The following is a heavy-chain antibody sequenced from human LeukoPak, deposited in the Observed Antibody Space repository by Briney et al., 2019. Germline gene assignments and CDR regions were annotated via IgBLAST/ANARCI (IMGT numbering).Heavy chain of an antibody. CDR3: ARLRWQLVGPYFDY. J-gene: IGHJ4*02. D-gene: IGHD1-26*01. V-gene: IGHV4-59*01. CDR1: GDSISTYY. Sequence: SETLSLTCRFSGDSISTYYWSWIRQAPGKGLEGIGHIYSSGNTDYNSSLKSRVPISVDTSKTQFSLRLSSVTATDTAVYYCARLRWQLVGPYFDYWGQGILVTISS. CDR2: IYSSGNT.